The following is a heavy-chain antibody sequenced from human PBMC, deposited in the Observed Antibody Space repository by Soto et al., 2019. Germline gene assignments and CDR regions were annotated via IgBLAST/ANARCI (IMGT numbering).Heavy chain of an antibody. J-gene: IGHJ6*02. D-gene: IGHD3-22*01. V-gene: IGHV1-8*01. CDR1: GYTFTRYD. CDR2: MNPNSGNT. Sequence: VSSVKVSCKASGYTFTRYDINWVRQATGQGLEWMGRMNPNSGNTGYTKKYKGRVTMTRNTSISTAYMELSSLRSEDTAVYYCARGGSDLYDRSGHYPPASWGMDVWGQGTTVTVSS. CDR3: ARGGSDLYDRSGHYPPASWGMDV.